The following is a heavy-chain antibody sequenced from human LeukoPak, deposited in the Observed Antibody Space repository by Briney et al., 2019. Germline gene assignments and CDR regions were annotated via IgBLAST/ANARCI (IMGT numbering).Heavy chain of an antibody. CDR3: ARAPTAYCLSTSCQPYFDY. J-gene: IGHJ4*02. Sequence: SETLSLTCTVSGDSLTTGSYYWSWIRQPAGKRLEWIGRIYSSGSTNYNPSLKSRVTMSVVTSKNQFSLELTSVTAADTAVYYCARAPTAYCLSTSCQPYFDYWAREPWSPSPQ. V-gene: IGHV4-61*02. D-gene: IGHD2-2*01. CDR1: GDSLTTGSYY. CDR2: IYSSGST.